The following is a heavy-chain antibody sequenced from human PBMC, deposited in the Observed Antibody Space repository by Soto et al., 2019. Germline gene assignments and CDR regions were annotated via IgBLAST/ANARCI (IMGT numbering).Heavy chain of an antibody. V-gene: IGHV4-34*01. CDR2: INHSGDT. Sequence: QVQLQQWGAGLLKPSETLSLTCAVSGGSFSGYYWKWIRQSPERGLEWIGEINHSGDTKYEPSLKSRVTISVDTSKKQVSLKLSSVTAADTAVYFCARGTPSPLIVRSSRGPWFDPWGQGTLVTVSS. J-gene: IGHJ5*02. CDR1: GGSFSGYY. D-gene: IGHD2-15*01. CDR3: ARGTPSPLIVRSSRGPWFDP.